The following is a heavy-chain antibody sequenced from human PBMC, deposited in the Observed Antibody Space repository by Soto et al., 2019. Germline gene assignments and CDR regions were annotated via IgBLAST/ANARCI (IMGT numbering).Heavy chain of an antibody. V-gene: IGHV2-5*02. CDR3: ARKGCSSASCYSLDY. J-gene: IGHJ4*02. CDR2: IYWDDDK. D-gene: IGHD2-2*01. CDR1: GFSLSTSGVG. Sequence: QITLKESGPPLVKPTQTLTLTCTFSGFSLSTSGVGVGWIRQPPGKALEWLGLIYWDDDKRYRPSLKSRLTITKDTSKNQVVLTMTNMDPVDTATYYCARKGCSSASCYSLDYWGQGTLVTVSS.